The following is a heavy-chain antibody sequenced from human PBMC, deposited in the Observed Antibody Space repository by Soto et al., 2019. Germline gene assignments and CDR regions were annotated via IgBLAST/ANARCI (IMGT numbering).Heavy chain of an antibody. CDR3: ARSILGDNYDSARLDN. J-gene: IGHJ4*02. CDR2: TIPIFDIT. D-gene: IGHD3-22*01. Sequence: QVQLVQSGTEVKKPGSSVTVSCKASGGPYNKYTISWVRQAPGQGLEWMGRTIPIFDITNYAQKFQGRVTITADKSTSTVYMDLSSLRSEASAVYYCARSILGDNYDSARLDNWGQGTMVTVSS. V-gene: IGHV1-69*02. CDR1: GGPYNKYT.